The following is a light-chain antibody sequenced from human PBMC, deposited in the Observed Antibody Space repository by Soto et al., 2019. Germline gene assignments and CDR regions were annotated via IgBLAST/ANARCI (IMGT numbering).Light chain of an antibody. CDR1: QPIGTS. J-gene: IGKJ1*01. Sequence: DLQMTQSPSSLSASVGDSVTVTCRASQPIGTSLHWYQQRAGKAPKVLISSASRLQSGVSSRFSGSGSGTHFTLTISSLRPEDSATYYCLQGYNTFWTFGQGTKVEIK. V-gene: IGKV1-39*01. CDR3: LQGYNTFWT. CDR2: SAS.